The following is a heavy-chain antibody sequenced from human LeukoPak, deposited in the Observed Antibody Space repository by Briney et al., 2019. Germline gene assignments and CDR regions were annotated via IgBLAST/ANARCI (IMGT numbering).Heavy chain of an antibody. CDR2: ISIRSTCV. J-gene: IGHJ6*02. CDR3: EREMYYGERGYYMTVHDIDV. Sequence: GGSLRLSCAASGFSFSGYSMHWVRQAPGKGLEWASAISIRSTCVHYVDSVKGRFIISRDNARNSLYLQMNSLRGEDTAVYYCEREMYYGERGYYMTVHDIDVWAKGPQSPSP. D-gene: IGHD3-22*01. CDR1: GFSFSGYS. V-gene: IGHV3-21*01.